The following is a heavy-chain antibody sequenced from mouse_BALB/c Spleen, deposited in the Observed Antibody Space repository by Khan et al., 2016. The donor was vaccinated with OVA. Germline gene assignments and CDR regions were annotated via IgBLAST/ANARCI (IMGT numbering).Heavy chain of an antibody. CDR1: GYSFTGYF. CDR2: INPHIGET. Sequence: EVQLQQSGPELVKPGASVKISCKASGYSFTGYFMNWVMQSHGKSLEWIGRINPHIGETFYNPKFKGKATLTADESSSTAHMERRSLASEDSAVYYCARIYGSDFDYWGQGTTLTVSS. D-gene: IGHD1-1*01. V-gene: IGHV1-20*02. CDR3: ARIYGSDFDY. J-gene: IGHJ2*01.